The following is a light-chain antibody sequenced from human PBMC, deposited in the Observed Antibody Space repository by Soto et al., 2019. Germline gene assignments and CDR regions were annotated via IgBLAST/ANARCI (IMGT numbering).Light chain of an antibody. CDR2: GAS. CDR1: QSVSSTS. J-gene: IGKJ1*01. CDR3: QQYDNSPPWT. Sequence: EIVLTQSPGTLSFSPGERATLSCRASQSVSSTSIAWYQQKPGQAPRLLIYGASSRATGIPDRFSGSGSGTDFTLTISRLEPEDFAVDYCQQYDNSPPWTFGHGTKVEIK. V-gene: IGKV3-20*01.